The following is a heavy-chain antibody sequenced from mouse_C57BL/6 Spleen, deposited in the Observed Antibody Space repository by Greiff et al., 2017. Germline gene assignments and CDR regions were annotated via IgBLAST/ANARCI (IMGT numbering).Heavy chain of an antibody. CDR1: GFTFSSYG. CDR2: ISSGGSYT. CDR3: ARQRDEDAMDY. V-gene: IGHV5-6*01. Sequence: EVQGVESGGDLVKPGGSLKLSCAASGFTFSSYGMSWVRQTPDKGLEWVATISSGGSYTYDPDNVKGRFTISRDNAKNTLYLQMSSLKAEDTAMYYSARQRDEDAMDYWGQGTSVTVSS. J-gene: IGHJ4*01.